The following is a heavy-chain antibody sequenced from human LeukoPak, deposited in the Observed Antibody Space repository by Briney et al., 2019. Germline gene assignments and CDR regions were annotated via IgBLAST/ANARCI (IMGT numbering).Heavy chain of an antibody. V-gene: IGHV2-5*02. CDR1: GCSLSTTGVA. Sequence: SSPTLVKPTQTLTLTCIFSGCSLSTTGVAVGWIRQPPGKALEWLALIYWDDDKRYSPSLKSRLTITKDTSKNQVVLTMTNMDPVDTATYYCAPLKGDIVVDSHWGQGTLVTVSS. CDR3: APLKGDIVVDSH. D-gene: IGHD3-22*01. CDR2: IYWDDDK. J-gene: IGHJ4*02.